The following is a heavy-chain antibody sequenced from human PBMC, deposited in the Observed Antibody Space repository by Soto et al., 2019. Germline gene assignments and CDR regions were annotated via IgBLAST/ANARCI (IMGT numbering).Heavy chain of an antibody. CDR1: GGSISSSSYY. D-gene: IGHD3-22*01. V-gene: IGHV4-39*01. J-gene: IGHJ5*01. CDR2: IYYSGST. Sequence: PSETLSLTCSVSGGSISSSSYYWGWIRQPPGKGLEWIGTIYYSGSTYYNPSLTSRVTISVDTSKSQFSLKLSSVTAADTALYYCARQGAHDDSSGHPDWFDPWGQGTTVTVSS. CDR3: ARQGAHDDSSGHPDWFDP.